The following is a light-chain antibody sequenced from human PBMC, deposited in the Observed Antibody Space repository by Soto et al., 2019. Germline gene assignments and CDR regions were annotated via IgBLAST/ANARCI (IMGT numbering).Light chain of an antibody. CDR1: QNVYNN. J-gene: IGKJ4*01. CDR3: QQCRNWPLT. V-gene: IGKV3-15*01. CDR2: DAS. Sequence: EIVMTQSPATLSVSPGEGATLSCKASQNVYNNLAWYQQRPGQPPRLLIYDASTRATGISARFSGSGYGTEFTLTLSSRQSEDFAVYFCQQCRNWPLTFGGGNKVEIK.